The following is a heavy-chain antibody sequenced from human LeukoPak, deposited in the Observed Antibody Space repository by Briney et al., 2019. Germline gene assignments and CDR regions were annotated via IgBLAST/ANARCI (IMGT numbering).Heavy chain of an antibody. D-gene: IGHD6-25*01. CDR1: GFTFSSYS. CDR3: ARVKEAAAFDY. CDR2: ISSDSSHM. Sequence: GGSLRLSCAASGFTFSSYSMNRVRQAPGKGLEWVSSISSDSSHMYYADSVKGRFTISRGNAKNSLYLQMNSLRAEETAVYYCARVKEAAAFDYWGQGALVTVSS. J-gene: IGHJ4*02. V-gene: IGHV3-21*01.